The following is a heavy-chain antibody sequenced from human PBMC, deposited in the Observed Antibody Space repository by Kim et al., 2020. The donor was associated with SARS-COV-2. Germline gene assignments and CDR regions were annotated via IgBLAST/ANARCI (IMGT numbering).Heavy chain of an antibody. V-gene: IGHV3-30*18. J-gene: IGHJ6*02. D-gene: IGHD6-13*01. CDR3: AKDVNSRAEIYYYYYGMDV. CDR1: GFTFSSYG. CDR2: ISYDGSNK. Sequence: GGSLRLSCAASGFTFSSYGMHWVRQAPGKGLEWVAVISYDGSNKYYADSVKGRFTISRDNSKNTLYLQMNSLRAEDTAVYYCAKDVNSRAEIYYYYYGMDVWGQGTTVTVSS.